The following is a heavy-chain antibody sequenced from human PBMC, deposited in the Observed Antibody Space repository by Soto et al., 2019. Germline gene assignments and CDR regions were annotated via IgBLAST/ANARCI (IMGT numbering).Heavy chain of an antibody. CDR3: ARGNLRLGWKRAYYYYMDV. J-gene: IGHJ6*03. CDR1: GYTFTSYD. Sequence: ASVKVSCKASGYTFTSYDINWVRQATGQGLEWMGWMNPNSGNTGYAQKFQGRVTMTRNTSISTAYMELSSLRSEDTAVYYCARGNLRLGWKRAYYYYMDVWGKRTTVTVSS. CDR2: MNPNSGNT. V-gene: IGHV1-8*01. D-gene: IGHD6-19*01.